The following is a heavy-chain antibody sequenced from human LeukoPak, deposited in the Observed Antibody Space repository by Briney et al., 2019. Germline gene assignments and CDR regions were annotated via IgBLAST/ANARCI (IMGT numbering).Heavy chain of an antibody. CDR3: ARVRKWQKEPKDAFDI. V-gene: IGHV1-8*02. CDR2: INPNSGGT. J-gene: IGHJ3*02. D-gene: IGHD5-12*01. Sequence: ASVKVSCKASGGTFSSYAISWVRQAPGQGLEWMGWINPNSGGTNYAQKFQGRVTMTRDMSTSTVYMELSSLRSEDTAVYYCARVRKWQKEPKDAFDIWGQGTMVTVSS. CDR1: GGTFSSYA.